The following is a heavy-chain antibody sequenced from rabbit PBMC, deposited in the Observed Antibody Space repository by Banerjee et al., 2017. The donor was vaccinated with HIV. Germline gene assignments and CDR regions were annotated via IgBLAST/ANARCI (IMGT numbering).Heavy chain of an antibody. D-gene: IGHD1-1*01. V-gene: IGHV1S40*01. J-gene: IGHJ4*01. CDR2: IYTGST. Sequence: QSLEESGGDLVKPGASLTLTCTASGFSFNSYYMCWVRQAPGKGLEWIGCIYTGSTYYASWAKGRFTISETSSTTVTLQMTSLTAADTATYFCARGISATSRFTFKLWGQAPWSPS. CDR3: ARGISATSRFTFKL. CDR1: GFSFNSYY.